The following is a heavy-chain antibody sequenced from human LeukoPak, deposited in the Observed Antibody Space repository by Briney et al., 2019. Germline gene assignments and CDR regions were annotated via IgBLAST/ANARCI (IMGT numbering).Heavy chain of an antibody. D-gene: IGHD5-18*01. CDR3: ARTARVFDY. J-gene: IGHJ4*02. CDR1: GFSITNMY. Sequence: PSETLSLSCAVSGFSITNMYWSWIRQPPGKGLEVIGYTYINGDTNYNPSLKSRVSISLDTSKNQLSLKMTSVTAADTAVYYCARTARVFDYWGQGILVTVFS. CDR2: TYINGDT. V-gene: IGHV4-4*09.